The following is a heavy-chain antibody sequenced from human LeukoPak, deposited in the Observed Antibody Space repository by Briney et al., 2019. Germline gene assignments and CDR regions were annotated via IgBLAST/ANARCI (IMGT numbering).Heavy chain of an antibody. CDR3: ARNLWFGESSDAFDM. D-gene: IGHD3-10*01. CDR1: GYTFTGYY. V-gene: IGHV1-2*02. J-gene: IGHJ3*02. CDR2: INPNSGGT. Sequence: ASVKVSCKASGYTFTGYYMHWVRQAPGQGLEWMGWINPNSGGTNYAQKFQGRVTMTRDTSISTAYMELSRLRSDDTAVYYCARNLWFGESSDAFDMWGQGTMVTVS.